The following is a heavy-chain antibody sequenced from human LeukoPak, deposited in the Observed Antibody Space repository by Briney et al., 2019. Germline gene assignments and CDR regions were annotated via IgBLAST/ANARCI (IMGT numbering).Heavy chain of an antibody. Sequence: SQCPSLTCTVSGGSIGSGASYWSWIRQPPGTGLEWIGHIYLSGGTFYNSSLMRPVTRSIDTSKNQFPLKLSAVTAAGTAVYYRARGPSFYDSGGYYYRERGFDSWGQGTLVTVSS. D-gene: IGHD3-22*01. CDR2: IYLSGGT. CDR3: ARGPSFYDSGGYYYRERGFDS. V-gene: IGHV4-30-4*01. CDR1: GGSIGSGASY. J-gene: IGHJ4*02.